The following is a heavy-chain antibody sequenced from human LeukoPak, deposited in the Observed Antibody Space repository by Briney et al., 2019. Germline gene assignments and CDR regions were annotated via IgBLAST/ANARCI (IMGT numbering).Heavy chain of an antibody. D-gene: IGHD4-17*01. CDR3: ASEWLYGDYGTFNY. V-gene: IGHV1-2*02. CDR1: GYTFTDYY. CDR2: INPNSGGT. J-gene: IGHJ4*02. Sequence: GASVKVSCKASGYTFTDYYIHWVRQAPGQGLEWMGCINPNSGGTNYAQKFQGRVTMTRDTSISTAYMELSRLRSDDTAVYYCASEWLYGDYGTFNYWGQGTLVTVSS.